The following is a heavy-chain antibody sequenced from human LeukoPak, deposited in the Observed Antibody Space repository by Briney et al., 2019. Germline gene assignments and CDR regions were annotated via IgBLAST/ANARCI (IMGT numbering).Heavy chain of an antibody. J-gene: IGHJ3*02. D-gene: IGHD3-3*01. V-gene: IGHV4-39*01. CDR2: IYYSGST. CDR1: GGSISSSNYY. CDR3: ARNRRYYDFWSGYPADAFDI. Sequence: SETLSLTCTVSGGSISSSNYYWGWIRQPPGKGLEWIGSIYYSGSTYYNPSLKSRVTISVVTSKNQFSLKLSSVTAADTAVYYCARNRRYYDFWSGYPADAFDIWGQGTMVTVSS.